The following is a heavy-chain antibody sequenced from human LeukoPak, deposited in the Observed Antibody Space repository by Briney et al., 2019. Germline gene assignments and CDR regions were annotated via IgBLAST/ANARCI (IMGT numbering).Heavy chain of an antibody. Sequence: PGGSLRLSCAASGFTVSSNYMSWVRQAPGKGLEWVSAISGSGGSTYYADSVKGRFTISRDNSKNTLYLQMNSLRAEDTAVYYCAKVLSSMTHAFDIWGQGTMVTVSS. V-gene: IGHV3-23*01. D-gene: IGHD3-22*01. CDR1: GFTVSSNY. CDR3: AKVLSSMTHAFDI. CDR2: ISGSGGST. J-gene: IGHJ3*02.